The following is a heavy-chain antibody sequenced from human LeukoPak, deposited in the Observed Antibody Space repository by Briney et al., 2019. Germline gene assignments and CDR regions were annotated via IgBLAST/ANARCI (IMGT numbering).Heavy chain of an antibody. CDR2: IIPIFGTA. J-gene: IGHJ5*02. CDR1: GGTFSSYA. V-gene: IGHV1-69*13. Sequence: SVKVSCKASGGTFSSYAISWVRQAPGQGLEWMGGIIPIFGTANYAQKFQGRVTITADESTSTAYMELSSLRSEDTAVYYCARVGNYGSGRFCWFDPWGQGALVTVSS. CDR3: ARVGNYGSGRFCWFDP. D-gene: IGHD3-10*01.